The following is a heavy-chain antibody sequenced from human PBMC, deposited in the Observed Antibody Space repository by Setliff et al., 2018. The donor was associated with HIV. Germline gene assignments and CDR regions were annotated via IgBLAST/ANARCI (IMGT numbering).Heavy chain of an antibody. CDR1: GYTFINYH. V-gene: IGHV1-18*01. J-gene: IGHJ4*01. CDR2: ISASSVST. Sequence: ASVKVSCKASGYTFINYHITWVRQAPGQGLEWVGSISASSVSTGYSRKFQGRVTLTRDLSTGTAYMELNSLISNDTAVYYCARAPARANGVFDFWGQGSLVTVS. D-gene: IGHD2-8*01. CDR3: ARAPARANGVFDF.